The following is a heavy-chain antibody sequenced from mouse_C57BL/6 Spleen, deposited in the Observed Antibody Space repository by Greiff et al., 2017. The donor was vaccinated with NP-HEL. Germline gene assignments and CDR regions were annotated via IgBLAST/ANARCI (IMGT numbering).Heavy chain of an antibody. V-gene: IGHV1-64*01. Sequence: QVQLKQPGAELVKPGASVKLSCKASGYTFTSYWMHWVKQRPGQGLEWIGMIHPNSGSTNYNEKFKSKATLTVDKSSSTAYMQLSSLTSEDSAVYYCARGEITTVVADYWGQGTTLTVSS. CDR2: IHPNSGST. J-gene: IGHJ2*01. D-gene: IGHD1-1*01. CDR1: GYTFTSYW. CDR3: ARGEITTVVADY.